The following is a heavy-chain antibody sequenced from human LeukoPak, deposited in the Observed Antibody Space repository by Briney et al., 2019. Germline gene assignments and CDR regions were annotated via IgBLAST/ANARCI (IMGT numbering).Heavy chain of an antibody. CDR2: IYYSGST. Sequence: PSETLSLTCTVSGGSISSYYWSWIRQPPGKGLEWIGYIYYSGSTNYNPSLKSRVTISVDTSKNQFSLKLSSVTAADTAVYYCARALSGCSYGWYYYYYMDVWGKGTTVTISS. CDR1: GGSISSYY. J-gene: IGHJ6*03. D-gene: IGHD5-18*01. CDR3: ARALSGCSYGWYYYYYMDV. V-gene: IGHV4-59*01.